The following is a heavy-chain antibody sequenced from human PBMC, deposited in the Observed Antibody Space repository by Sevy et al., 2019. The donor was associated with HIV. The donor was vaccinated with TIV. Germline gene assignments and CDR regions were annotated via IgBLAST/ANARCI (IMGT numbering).Heavy chain of an antibody. CDR3: ASDGNYDTSGPPWA. Sequence: ASVKVSCKASGGTFSSYAISWVRQAPGQGLEWMGRIIPILGIANYAQKFQGRVTITADKSTSTAYMELSSLRSEDTAVYYCASDGNYDTSGPPWAWGQGTLVTVSS. CDR2: IIPILGIA. V-gene: IGHV1-69*04. D-gene: IGHD3-22*01. J-gene: IGHJ5*02. CDR1: GGTFSSYA.